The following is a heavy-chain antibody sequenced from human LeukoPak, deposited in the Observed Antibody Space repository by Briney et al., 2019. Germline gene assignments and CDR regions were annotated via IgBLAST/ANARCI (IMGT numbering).Heavy chain of an antibody. CDR2: ISAYNGNT. CDR1: GYTFTSYG. CDR3: ARTPSGYVQYYYYYMDV. Sequence: ASVKVSCKASGYTFTSYGISWVRQAPGQGLEWMGWISAYNGNTNYAQKLQGRVTMTTDTSTSTAYMELRSLRSDDTAVYYCARTPSGYVQYYYYYMDVWGKGTTVTVSS. V-gene: IGHV1-18*01. J-gene: IGHJ6*03. D-gene: IGHD5-12*01.